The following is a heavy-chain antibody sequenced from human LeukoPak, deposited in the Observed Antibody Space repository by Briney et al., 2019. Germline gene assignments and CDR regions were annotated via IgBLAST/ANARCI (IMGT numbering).Heavy chain of an antibody. Sequence: GRPLRLSCAAAGFIYNTFVINWLREPPGKGVEWVGFIASGGDPSYCPASVRARFTISRANAKNSLLLQMNILREEDTAVYFCARKLALWGQGTLVAVSS. V-gene: IGHV3-48*02. CDR3: ARKLAL. CDR1: GFIYNTFV. CDR2: IASGGDPS. J-gene: IGHJ1*01.